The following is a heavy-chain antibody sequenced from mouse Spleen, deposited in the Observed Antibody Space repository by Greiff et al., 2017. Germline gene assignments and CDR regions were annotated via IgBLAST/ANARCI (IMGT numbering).Heavy chain of an antibody. V-gene: IGHV5-9*04. D-gene: IGHD3-1*01. CDR1: GFTFSSYA. Sequence: EVKLVESGGGLVKLGGSLKLSCAASGFTFSSYAMSWVRQTPEKRLEWVATISSGGGNTYYPDSVKGRFTISRDNAKNTLYLQMSSLKSEDTAMYYCARHGAGPAWFAYWGQGTLVTVSA. J-gene: IGHJ3*01. CDR3: ARHGAGPAWFAY. CDR2: ISSGGGNT.